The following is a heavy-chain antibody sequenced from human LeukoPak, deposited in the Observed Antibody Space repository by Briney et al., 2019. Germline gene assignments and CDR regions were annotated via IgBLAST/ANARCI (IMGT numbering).Heavy chain of an antibody. D-gene: IGHD5-24*01. Sequence: GGPLRLSCAASGFSFDDYAMHWVRQAPGKGLEWVSLISGDGYATYYADSVKGRFTISRDNSKNSLYLQMNSLRTEDTALYYCAKDKSPGYTWGACDIWGQGTMVTVSS. CDR1: GFSFDDYA. V-gene: IGHV3-43*02. J-gene: IGHJ3*02. CDR3: AKDKSPGYTWGACDI. CDR2: ISGDGYAT.